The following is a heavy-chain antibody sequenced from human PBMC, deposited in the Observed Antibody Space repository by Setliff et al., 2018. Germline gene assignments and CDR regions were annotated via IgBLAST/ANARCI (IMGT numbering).Heavy chain of an antibody. J-gene: IGHJ5*02. CDR1: GGSISSSNW. CDR2: IYHSGST. Sequence: PSETLSLTCAVSGGSISSSNWWSWVRQPPGKGLEWIGEIYHSGSTNYNPSLKSRVTISVDKSKNQFSLKLSSVTAADTAVYYCARTSGSGSSLLPNFSDPWGQSTLVTVSS. CDR3: ARTSGSGSSLLPNFSDP. D-gene: IGHD3-10*01. V-gene: IGHV4-4*02.